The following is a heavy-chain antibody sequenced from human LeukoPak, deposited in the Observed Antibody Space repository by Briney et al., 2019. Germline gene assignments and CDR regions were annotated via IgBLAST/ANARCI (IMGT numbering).Heavy chain of an antibody. Sequence: GGSLRLSCAASGFTVSSNYMSWVRQAPGKGLEWVSAISGSGGSTYYADSVKGRFTISRDNSKNTLYLQMNSLRAEDTAVYYCAKDEIAAAGNYWGQGTLVTVSS. D-gene: IGHD6-13*01. J-gene: IGHJ4*02. CDR1: GFTVSSNY. CDR3: AKDEIAAAGNY. V-gene: IGHV3-23*01. CDR2: ISGSGGST.